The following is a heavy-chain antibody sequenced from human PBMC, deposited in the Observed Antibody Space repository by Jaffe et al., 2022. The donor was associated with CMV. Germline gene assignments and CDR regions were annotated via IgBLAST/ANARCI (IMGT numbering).Heavy chain of an antibody. D-gene: IGHD2-2*02. CDR3: ASCSAIRNDAFDI. V-gene: IGHV4-39*01. CDR2: IYYSGST. CDR1: GGSISSSSYY. J-gene: IGHJ3*02. Sequence: QLQLQESGPGLVKPSETLSLTCTVSGGSISSSSYYWGWIRQPPGKGLEWIGSIYYSGSTYYNPSLKSRVTISVDTSKNQFSLKLSSVTAADTAVYYCASCSAIRNDAFDIWGQGTMVTVSS.